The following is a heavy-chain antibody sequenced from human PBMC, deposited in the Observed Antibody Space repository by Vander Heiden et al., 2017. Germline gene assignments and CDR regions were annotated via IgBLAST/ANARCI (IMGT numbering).Heavy chain of an antibody. CDR3: ARLTPLSGSPKEDAFDI. CDR2: SSPVDSDT. Sequence: EVQLVQAGAQVKKPGESLKISGEGSGESCTSHWIGWVRQMPGKGLEGRGISSPVDSDTRYIPSFQGQVTLSADKSIRTAYLQWSSLKASDTAMYYCARLTPLSGSPKEDAFDIWCQGTMVTVSS. D-gene: IGHD1-26*01. V-gene: IGHV5-51*03. J-gene: IGHJ3*02. CDR1: GESCTSHW.